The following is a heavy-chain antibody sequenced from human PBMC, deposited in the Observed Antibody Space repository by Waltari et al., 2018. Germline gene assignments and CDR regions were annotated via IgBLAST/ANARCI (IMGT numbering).Heavy chain of an antibody. D-gene: IGHD4-4*01. CDR2: ISGSGGSP. Sequence: EVQLVESGGGLVQPGGSLRLSCAASGFTFSSYAMSWVRQAPGKGLEWVSAISGSGGSPYYADSVKGRFTISRDNSKNTLYLQMNSLRAEDTAVYYCATDYSNADAFDIWGQGTMVTVSS. CDR1: GFTFSSYA. CDR3: ATDYSNADAFDI. J-gene: IGHJ3*02. V-gene: IGHV3-23*04.